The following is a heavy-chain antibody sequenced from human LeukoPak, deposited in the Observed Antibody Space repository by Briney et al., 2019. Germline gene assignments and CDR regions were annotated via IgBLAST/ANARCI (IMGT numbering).Heavy chain of an antibody. J-gene: IGHJ3*02. D-gene: IGHD3-22*01. CDR1: GFTFDGYA. CDR2: ISWNSGSI. Sequence: GGSLRLSCAASGFTFDGYAMHWVRQGPGKGLEWVSGISWNSGSIGYADSVKGRFTISRDNAKNSLYLQMNSLRAEDTALYYCAKGYYYDSSGYYDAFDIWGQGTMVTVSS. V-gene: IGHV3-9*01. CDR3: AKGYYYDSSGYYDAFDI.